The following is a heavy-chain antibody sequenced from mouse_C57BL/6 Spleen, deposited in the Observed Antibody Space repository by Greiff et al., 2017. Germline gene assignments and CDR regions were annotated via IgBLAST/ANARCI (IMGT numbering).Heavy chain of an antibody. J-gene: IGHJ2*01. CDR2: ITPSNGGT. CDR3: ARECSAGSFDY. D-gene: IGHD3-2*02. Sequence: QVQLPQPGTELVKPGASVKLSCKASGYTFTSYWMHWVKQRPGQGLEWIGNITPSNGGTNNHEQFTSKATLTVDKSSSTAYMQLSSLTSEYSADDYGARECSAGSFDYWGQGTTLTVSA. CDR1: GYTFTSYW. V-gene: IGHV1-53*01.